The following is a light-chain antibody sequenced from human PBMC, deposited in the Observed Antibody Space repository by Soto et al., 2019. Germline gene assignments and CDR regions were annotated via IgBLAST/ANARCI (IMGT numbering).Light chain of an antibody. V-gene: IGKV1-5*01. CDR2: AAS. CDR3: QQNYRATPWT. CDR1: QSISSW. J-gene: IGKJ1*01. Sequence: DIQMTQSPSTLSASVGDRVTITCRASQSISSWLAWYQQKSGKAPKLLINAASSLERGVPSRFSSGGSGTDFTLNISSLQPDDFATYYCQQNYRATPWTFGQGTKVDIK.